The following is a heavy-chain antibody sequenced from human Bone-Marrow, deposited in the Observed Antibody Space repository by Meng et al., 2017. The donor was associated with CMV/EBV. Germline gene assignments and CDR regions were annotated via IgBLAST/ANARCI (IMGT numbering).Heavy chain of an antibody. D-gene: IGHD6-13*01. CDR2: IYYSGST. Sequence: SETLSLTCTVSGGSISSYYWSWIRQHPGKGLEWIGYIYYSGSTYYNPSLKSRVTISVDTSKNQFSLKLSSVTAADTAVYYCARGGSSWYYFDYWGQGTLVTVSS. CDR1: GGSISSYY. V-gene: IGHV4-59*06. J-gene: IGHJ4*02. CDR3: ARGGSSWYYFDY.